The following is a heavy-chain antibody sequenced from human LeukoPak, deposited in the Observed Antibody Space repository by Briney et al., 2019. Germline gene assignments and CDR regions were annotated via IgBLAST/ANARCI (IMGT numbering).Heavy chain of an antibody. Sequence: SETLSLTCAVYGGSFSGYYWSWIRQPPGKGLEWIGEINHSGSTNYNPSLRSRVTISVDTSKNQFSLKLSSVTAADTAVYYCATATDNSSSWYGWFDPWGQGTLVTVSS. CDR2: INHSGST. CDR3: ATATDNSSSWYGWFDP. D-gene: IGHD6-13*01. V-gene: IGHV4-34*01. J-gene: IGHJ5*02. CDR1: GGSFSGYY.